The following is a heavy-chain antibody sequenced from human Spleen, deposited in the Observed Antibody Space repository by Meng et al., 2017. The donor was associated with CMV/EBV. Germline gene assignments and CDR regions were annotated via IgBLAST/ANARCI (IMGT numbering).Heavy chain of an antibody. J-gene: IGHJ3*02. Sequence: GESLKISCAASGFTFSSYSMNWVRQAPGKGLEWVSYISSSSSTIYYADSVKGRFTISRDNAKNSLYLQMNSLRAEDTALYYCAKENYYEKGAFDIWGQGTMVTVSS. V-gene: IGHV3-48*04. CDR3: AKENYYEKGAFDI. CDR1: GFTFSSYS. CDR2: ISSSSSTI. D-gene: IGHD3-22*01.